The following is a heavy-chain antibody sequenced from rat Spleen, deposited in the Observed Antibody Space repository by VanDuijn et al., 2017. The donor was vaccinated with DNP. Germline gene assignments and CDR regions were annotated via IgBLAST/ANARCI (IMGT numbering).Heavy chain of an antibody. Sequence: EVQLVESGGGPVQPGRSLKLSCVASGFIFSNYWMTWIRQAPGKGLEWVASITNTGGSTYYPDSVKGRFTISRDNAKSTLYLQMNSLRSEDTATYYWARPSTGTTAGFAYWGQGTLVTVSS. V-gene: IGHV5-31*01. CDR2: ITNTGGST. J-gene: IGHJ3*01. CDR3: ARPSTGTTAGFAY. CDR1: GFIFSNYW. D-gene: IGHD1-5*01.